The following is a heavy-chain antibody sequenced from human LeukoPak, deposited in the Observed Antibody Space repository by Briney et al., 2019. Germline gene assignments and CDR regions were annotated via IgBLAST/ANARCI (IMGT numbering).Heavy chain of an antibody. Sequence: GRSLRLSCAAHGFTFSSYAMHWVRQAPGKGLEWVAVISYDGSNKYYADSVKGRFTISRDNSKNTLYLQMNSLRAEDTAVYYCARVPVYCGGDCYLDAFDIWGQGTMVTVSS. D-gene: IGHD2-21*02. CDR1: GFTFSSYA. J-gene: IGHJ3*02. CDR2: ISYDGSNK. CDR3: ARVPVYCGGDCYLDAFDI. V-gene: IGHV3-30-3*01.